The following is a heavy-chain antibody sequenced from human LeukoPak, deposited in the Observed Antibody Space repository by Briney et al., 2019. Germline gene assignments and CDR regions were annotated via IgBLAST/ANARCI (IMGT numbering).Heavy chain of an antibody. CDR2: ISSTSSRYI. CDR1: GFTFSTYS. Sequence: GGSLRLSCVASGFTFSTYSMNWVRQAPGKGLEWVSCISSTSSRYIYYADSVKGRFTISRDNAKHSLYLQMISLRAEDTAVYYCATSPRGGGAFDIWGQGTMVTVSS. V-gene: IGHV3-21*01. J-gene: IGHJ3*02. CDR3: ATSPRGGGAFDI. D-gene: IGHD2-15*01.